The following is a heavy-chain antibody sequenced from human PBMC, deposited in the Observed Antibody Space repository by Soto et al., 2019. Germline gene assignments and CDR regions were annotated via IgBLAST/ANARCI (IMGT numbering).Heavy chain of an antibody. D-gene: IGHD2-15*01. CDR1: VFTFSSYA. CDR3: VKDRWIDY. Sequence: WGSLSLSCSASVFTFSSYAMHWVRQAPGKGLQYVSSISSNGGPTYYTDSVKGRFTISRDNSKNTLYLQMNSLRAEDTAVYYCVKDRWIDYWGKGTLVTVSS. J-gene: IGHJ4*02. CDR2: ISSNGGPT. V-gene: IGHV3-64D*06.